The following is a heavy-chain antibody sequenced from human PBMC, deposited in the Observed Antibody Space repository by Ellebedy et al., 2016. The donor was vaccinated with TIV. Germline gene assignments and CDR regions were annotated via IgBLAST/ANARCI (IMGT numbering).Heavy chain of an antibody. CDR2: IYSSGST. V-gene: IGHV4-31*01. CDR3: ARAIDDSSGRGYFFDY. CDR1: GGSIRSGGYY. Sequence: MPSETLSLTCTVSGGSIRSGGYYWSWIRQHPGKGLEWIGSIYSSGSTYYNPSLKSLVTMSVDTSKNQFSLRLISVTAADTAVYYCARAIDDSSGRGYFFDYWGQGTLVTVSS. J-gene: IGHJ4*02. D-gene: IGHD3-22*01.